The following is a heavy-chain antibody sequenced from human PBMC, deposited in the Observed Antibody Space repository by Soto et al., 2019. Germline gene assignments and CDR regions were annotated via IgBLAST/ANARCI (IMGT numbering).Heavy chain of an antibody. CDR1: GGTFSSYA. CDR2: IIPIFGTA. Sequence: QGQLVQCGAEVKKPGSSVKDACKASGGTFSSYAISWVRHAPAQGLEWMGGIIPIFGTANYAQKFQGRVTITADESTSTAYMELSSLRSEDTAVYYCASGLEMATICLDYWGQGTLVTVSS. D-gene: IGHD5-12*01. J-gene: IGHJ4*02. CDR3: ASGLEMATICLDY. V-gene: IGHV1-69*12.